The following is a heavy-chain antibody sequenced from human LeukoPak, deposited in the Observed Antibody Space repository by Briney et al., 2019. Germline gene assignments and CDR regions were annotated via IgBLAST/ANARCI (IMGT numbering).Heavy chain of an antibody. J-gene: IGHJ4*02. CDR3: ARGGGAFCGNDCYRNFDY. CDR2: IYSDGHT. V-gene: IGHV3-66*01. D-gene: IGHD2-21*02. CDR1: GLTVSSDY. Sequence: GGSLRLSCAASGLTVSSDYMSWVRQAPGKGLEWVSVIYSDGHTYYADSVRGRFTISRDNSKNTLFLQMTSLRGEDTAVYYCARGGGAFCGNDCYRNFDYWGQGTLVTVS.